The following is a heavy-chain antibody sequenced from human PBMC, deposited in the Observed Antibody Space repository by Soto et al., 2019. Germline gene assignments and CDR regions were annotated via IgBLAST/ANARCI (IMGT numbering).Heavy chain of an antibody. J-gene: IGHJ6*02. Sequence: VKVSCKASGYDFTAYDINWVRQASGQGLEWMGWMNPINGATGTARRFQGRVSLSRNTATGTAYLELTSLRSDDTAVYYCGRGPSPRAPAGGTPYYYAMDVWGQGTTVTVSS. CDR2: MNPINGAT. CDR1: GYDFTAYD. V-gene: IGHV1-8*02. D-gene: IGHD6-13*01. CDR3: GRGPSPRAPAGGTPYYYAMDV.